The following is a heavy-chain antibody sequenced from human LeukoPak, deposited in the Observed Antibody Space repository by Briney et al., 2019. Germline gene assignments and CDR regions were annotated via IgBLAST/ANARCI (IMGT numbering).Heavy chain of an antibody. Sequence: PSETLSLTCIGSADSFNTYYCSWIRQAPGKGLEWIGYIYNGGSTKYNPSLKSRATISVDTSKNQFSLKLTSVTAADTAVYYCAMSNTVRRPFFDPWGQGTLVTVSS. CDR3: AMSNTVRRPFFDP. CDR1: ADSFNTYY. D-gene: IGHD4-11*01. J-gene: IGHJ5*02. CDR2: IYNGGST. V-gene: IGHV4-59*01.